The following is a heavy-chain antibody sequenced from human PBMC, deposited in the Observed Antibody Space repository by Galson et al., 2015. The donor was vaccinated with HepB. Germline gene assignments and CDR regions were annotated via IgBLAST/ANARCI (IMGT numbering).Heavy chain of an antibody. J-gene: IGHJ2*01. CDR2: ISGSTSGT. CDR3: AKDVHTSSVWYFDL. Sequence: SLRLSCAGSEFTFSRYAMSWVRQAPGKGLEWVSAISGSTSGTYYADSVKGRFTIPRDNSKNTLSLQMNSLRAEDTAIYYCAKDVHTSSVWYFDLWGRGTLVTVSS. V-gene: IGHV3-23*01. CDR1: EFTFSRYA.